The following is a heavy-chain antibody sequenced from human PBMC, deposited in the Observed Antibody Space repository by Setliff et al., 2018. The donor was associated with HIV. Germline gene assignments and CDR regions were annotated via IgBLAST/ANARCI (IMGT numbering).Heavy chain of an antibody. Sequence: GASVKVSCKASGYTFSTYAIHWVRQAPGQRLEWMGWINAGSGNTKYSQRFQARVTITRDTSASTAYMELSSLRSEDTAVYYCAREGKFRYYYYMDVWGKGTTVTVSS. CDR1: GYTFSTYA. D-gene: IGHD3-10*01. J-gene: IGHJ6*03. CDR3: AREGKFRYYYYMDV. V-gene: IGHV1-3*01. CDR2: INAGSGNT.